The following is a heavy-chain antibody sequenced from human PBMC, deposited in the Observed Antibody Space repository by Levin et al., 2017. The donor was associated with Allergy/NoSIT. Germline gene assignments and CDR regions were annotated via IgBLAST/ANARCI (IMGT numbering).Heavy chain of an antibody. J-gene: IGHJ6*02. CDR3: ARVVITMVRGVYLLGGGMDV. Sequence: SETLSLTCTVSGGSISSGDYYWSWIRQPPGTGLEWIGCIYYSGSTYYNPSLKSRVTISVDTSKNQFSLKLSSVTAADTAVYYCARVVITMVRGVYLLGGGMDVWGQGTTVTVSS. V-gene: IGHV4-30-4*01. D-gene: IGHD3-10*01. CDR1: GGSISSGDYY. CDR2: IYYSGST.